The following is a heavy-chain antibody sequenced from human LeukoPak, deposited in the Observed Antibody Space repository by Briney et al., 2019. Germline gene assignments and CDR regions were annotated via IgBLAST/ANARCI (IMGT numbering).Heavy chain of an antibody. CDR2: ISYSGSTI. V-gene: IGHV3-48*03. D-gene: IGHD3-10*01. CDR3: ARDLYYFGSGSFVPGLPDF. J-gene: IGHJ4*02. CDR1: GFTFSTYE. Sequence: TGGSLRLSCAASGFTFSTYEMNWVRQAPGKGLEWVSYISYSGSTIYYSDSVGGRFTISRDNAKNSVYLEMNSLRAEDTAVYYCARDLYYFGSGSFVPGLPDFWGQGTLVTVSS.